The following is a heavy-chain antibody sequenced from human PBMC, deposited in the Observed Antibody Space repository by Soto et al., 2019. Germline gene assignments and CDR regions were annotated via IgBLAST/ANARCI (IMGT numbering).Heavy chain of an antibody. CDR2: IGTAGDT. Sequence: GGSLRLSCAASGFTFSSYDMHWVRQATGKGLEWVSAIGTAGDTYYPGSVKGRFTISRENAKNSLYLQMNSLRAEDTAVYYCARANMRRGYYYYGMDVWGQGTTVTVS. CDR3: ARANMRRGYYYYGMDV. CDR1: GFTFSSYD. J-gene: IGHJ6*02. V-gene: IGHV3-13*01.